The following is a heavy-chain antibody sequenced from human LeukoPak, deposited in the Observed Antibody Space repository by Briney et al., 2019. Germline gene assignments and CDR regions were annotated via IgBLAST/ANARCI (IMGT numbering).Heavy chain of an antibody. CDR1: GFTFSSYA. CDR3: AKLSYYYDSSGYYPYDY. CDR2: IDSGGGVT. D-gene: IGHD3-22*01. J-gene: IGHJ4*02. V-gene: IGHV3-23*01. Sequence: GGSLRLSCTASGFTFSSYAMTWVRQAPGKGLEWVSGIDSGGGVTYYADSVRGRFSISRDNSKNTLYLQMNDLRADDTAVYYCAKLSYYYDSSGYYPYDYWGQGTLVTVSS.